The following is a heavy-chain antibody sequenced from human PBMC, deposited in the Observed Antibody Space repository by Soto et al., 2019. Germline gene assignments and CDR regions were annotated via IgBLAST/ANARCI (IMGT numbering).Heavy chain of an antibody. CDR1: GYIFINYY. J-gene: IGHJ3*01. V-gene: IGHV1-46*01. CDR2: INPNGGST. D-gene: IGHD4-4*01. CDR3: ARYRTTVPVAFDV. Sequence: ASVKVSCKASGYIFINYYIHWVRQAPGQGLEWIGIINPNGGSTNYAQKFRGRVTMARDTSTSTVYMDLSSLRSDDTAVYYCARYRTTVPVAFDVWGQGTMVTVSS.